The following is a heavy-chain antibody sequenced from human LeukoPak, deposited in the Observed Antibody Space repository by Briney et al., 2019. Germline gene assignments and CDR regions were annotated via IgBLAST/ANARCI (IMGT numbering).Heavy chain of an antibody. CDR1: GFTFSDYY. CDR3: ARRAISSSWYNDY. Sequence: KTGGSLRLSCAASGFTFSDYYMSWIRQAPGKGLEWVSYISSSGSTIYYADSVKGRFTISRDNAKNSLYLQMNSLRAEDTAVYYCARRAISSSWYNDYWGQGTLVTVSS. J-gene: IGHJ4*02. V-gene: IGHV3-11*01. CDR2: ISSSGSTI. D-gene: IGHD6-13*01.